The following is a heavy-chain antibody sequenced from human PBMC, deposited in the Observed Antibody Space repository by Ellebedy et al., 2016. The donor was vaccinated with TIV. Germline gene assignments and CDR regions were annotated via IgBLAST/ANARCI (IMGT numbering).Heavy chain of an antibody. CDR3: AREDVWCMNYYDSSGYYDY. J-gene: IGHJ4*02. CDR1: GFTFDDYT. V-gene: IGHV3-43*01. CDR2: ISWDGGST. D-gene: IGHD3-22*01. Sequence: PGGSLRLSCAASGFTFDDYTMHWVRQAPGKGLEWVSLISWDGGSTYYADSVKGRFTISRDNARNSLFLQMNSLRAEDTAVYYCAREDVWCMNYYDSSGYYDYWGQGTLVTVSS.